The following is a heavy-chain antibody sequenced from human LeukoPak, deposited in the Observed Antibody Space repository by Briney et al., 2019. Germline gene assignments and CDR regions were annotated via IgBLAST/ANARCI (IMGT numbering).Heavy chain of an antibody. CDR2: IIPIFGTA. CDR1: GGTFSSYA. CDR3: ATLQADIVVVRAAIRYYYYYMDV. Sequence: SVKVSCKASGGTFSSYAISWVRQAPGQGLEWMGGIIPIFGTASYAQKFQGRVTITTDESTSTAYMELSSLRSEDTAVYYCATLQADIVVVRAAIRYYYYYMDVWGKGTTVTVSS. D-gene: IGHD2-2*01. J-gene: IGHJ6*03. V-gene: IGHV1-69*05.